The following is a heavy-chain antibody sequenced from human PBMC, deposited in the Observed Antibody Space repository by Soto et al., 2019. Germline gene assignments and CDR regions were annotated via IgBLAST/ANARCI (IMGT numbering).Heavy chain of an antibody. J-gene: IGHJ4*02. D-gene: IGHD2-21*02. Sequence: GGSLRLSCAASGFTVSGSAMHWVRPAYGKGLEWVGRIRSKANSYATAYAASVKGRFTISRDDSKNTAYLQMNSLKTEDTAVYYCTRHVRGGMVTASNVDYWGQGTLVTVSS. CDR3: TRHVRGGMVTASNVDY. V-gene: IGHV3-73*01. CDR2: IRSKANSYAT. CDR1: GFTVSGSA.